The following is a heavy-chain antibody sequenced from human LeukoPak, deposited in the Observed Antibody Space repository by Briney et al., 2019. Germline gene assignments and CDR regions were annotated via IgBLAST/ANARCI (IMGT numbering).Heavy chain of an antibody. D-gene: IGHD4-23*01. CDR2: MYYSGST. V-gene: IGHV4-59*08. CDR1: GGSISSYY. CDR3: ARVGSHGGNSYYYYYMDV. J-gene: IGHJ6*03. Sequence: PSETLSLTCTVSGGSISSYYWSWIRQPPGKGLEWIGYMYYSGSTYYNPSLKSRVTISIDTSKNQFSLKLSSVTAADTAVYYCARVGSHGGNSYYYYYMDVWGKGTTVTVSS.